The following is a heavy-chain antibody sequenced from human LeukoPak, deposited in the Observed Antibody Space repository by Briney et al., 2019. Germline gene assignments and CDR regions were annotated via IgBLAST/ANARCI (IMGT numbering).Heavy chain of an antibody. CDR2: INHSGST. J-gene: IGHJ4*02. V-gene: IGHV4-34*01. CDR3: ARLGRRGYSGYDWSYFDY. CDR1: GGSFSGYY. Sequence: KPSETLSLTCAVYGGSFSGYYWSWIRQPPGKGLEWIGEINHSGSTNYNPSLKSRVTISVDTSKNQFSLKLSSVTAADTAVYYCARLGRRGYSGYDWSYFDYWGQGTLVTVSS. D-gene: IGHD5-12*01.